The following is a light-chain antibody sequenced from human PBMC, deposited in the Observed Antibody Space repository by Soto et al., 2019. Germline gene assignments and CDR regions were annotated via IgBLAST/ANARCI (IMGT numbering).Light chain of an antibody. V-gene: IGKV3-15*01. J-gene: IGKJ2*01. CDR2: GAS. CDR1: QSVSSN. CDR3: QQYNNWPMYT. Sequence: EIVMTQSPATLSVSPRERATLSCRARQSVSSNLAWYQQKPGQAPRLLIYGASTRATGIPARFSGSGSGTEFTLTISSLQSEDFAVYYCQQYNNWPMYTFGQGTKLEIK.